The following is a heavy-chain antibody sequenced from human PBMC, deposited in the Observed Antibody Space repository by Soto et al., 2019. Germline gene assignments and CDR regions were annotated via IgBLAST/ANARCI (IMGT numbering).Heavy chain of an antibody. D-gene: IGHD2-8*01. CDR3: AREYCTNGVCPDLNWFDP. Sequence: ASVKVSCKASGYTFTSYYMHWVRQAPGQGLEWMGIINPSGGSTSYAQNFQGRVTMTRDTSTSTVYMELSSLRSEDTALYYCAREYCTNGVCPDLNWFDPWGQGTLVTVSS. CDR2: INPSGGST. J-gene: IGHJ5*02. V-gene: IGHV1-46*03. CDR1: GYTFTSYY.